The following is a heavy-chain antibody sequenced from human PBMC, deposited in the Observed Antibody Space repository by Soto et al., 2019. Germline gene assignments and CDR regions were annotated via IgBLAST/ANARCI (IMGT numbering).Heavy chain of an antibody. J-gene: IGHJ4*02. D-gene: IGHD4-17*01. CDR1: GFSLSTSGVG. Sequence: SGPTLVKPTQTLTLTCTFSGFSLSTSGVGVGWIRQPPGKALEWLALIYWDDDKRYSPSLKSRLTITKDTSKNQVVLTMTNMDPVDTATYYCAHKYLGDLETTHFDYWGQGTLVTVSS. CDR3: AHKYLGDLETTHFDY. V-gene: IGHV2-5*02. CDR2: IYWDDDK.